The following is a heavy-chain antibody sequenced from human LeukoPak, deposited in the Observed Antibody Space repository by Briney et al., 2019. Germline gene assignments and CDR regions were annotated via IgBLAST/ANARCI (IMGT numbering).Heavy chain of an antibody. CDR1: GYTFTSYD. V-gene: IGHV1-8*03. J-gene: IGHJ4*02. D-gene: IGHD4-23*01. CDR2: MNPNSGNT. CDR3: ARARGGNSGVFDF. Sequence: ASVKVSCKASGYTFTSYDINWVRQATGQGLEWMGWMNPNSGNTGYAQKFQGRVTIARNTSISTVYMELSSLRSEDTAVYYCARARGGNSGVFDFWGQGTLVTVSS.